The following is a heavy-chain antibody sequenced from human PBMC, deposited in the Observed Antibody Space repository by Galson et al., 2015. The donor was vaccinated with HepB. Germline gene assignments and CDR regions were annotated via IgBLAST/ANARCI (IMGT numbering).Heavy chain of an antibody. V-gene: IGHV4-34*01. J-gene: IGHJ4*02. D-gene: IGHD2-15*01. CDR3: ARGREYCTSGRCYDQYDY. CDR1: GGSFSGYS. Sequence: ETLSLTCAVYGGSFSGYSWSWIRQPPGKGLEWIGEIKHSGSTNYNPSLKSRVTISVDMSKNQFSLKLSSVTAADTAVYSCARGREYCTSGRCYDQYDYWGQGTLVTVSS. CDR2: IKHSGST.